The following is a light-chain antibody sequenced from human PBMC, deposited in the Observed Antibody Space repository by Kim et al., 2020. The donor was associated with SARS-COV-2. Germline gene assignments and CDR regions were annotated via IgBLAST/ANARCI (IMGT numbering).Light chain of an antibody. Sequence: RQPDTLTCTGNSNNVGNQGAAWLQQHHGHPPKLLSYRNNNRPSEISARLSASRSGDTASLTINGLQPEDEADYYCSAWDSSLSAWVFGGGTQRTVL. CDR1: SNNVGNQG. CDR3: SAWDSSLSAWV. J-gene: IGLJ3*02. V-gene: IGLV10-54*01. CDR2: RNN.